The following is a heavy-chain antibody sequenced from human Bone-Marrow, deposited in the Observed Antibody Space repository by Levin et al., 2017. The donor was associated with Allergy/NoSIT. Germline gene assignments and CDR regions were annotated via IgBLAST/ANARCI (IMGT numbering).Heavy chain of an antibody. CDR1: GFTFSRYS. J-gene: IGHJ6*02. D-gene: IGHD5/OR15-5a*01. CDR3: ARDKSGSLYLYGMDV. CDR2: ISGNSTYK. V-gene: IGHV3-21*06. Sequence: PSETLSLTCAASGFTFSRYSINWVRQAPGKGLEWVSSISGNSTYKYYADSVKGRITISRDNAENSVYLQMNSLRAEDTAVYYCARDKSGSLYLYGMDVWGQGTTVTVSS.